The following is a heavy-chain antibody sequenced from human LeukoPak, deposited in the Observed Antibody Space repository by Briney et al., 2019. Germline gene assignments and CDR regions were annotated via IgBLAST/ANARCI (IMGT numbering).Heavy chain of an antibody. CDR3: AREDSSGYYLDY. V-gene: IGHV1-69*13. Sequence: SVKVSCKASGGTFSSYAISWVRQAPGQGLEWMGGIIPIFGTANYAQKFQGRVTITADESTSTAYMELSSLRSEDTAVYYCAREDSSGYYLDYWGQGTLVTVSS. CDR2: IIPIFGTA. CDR1: GGTFSSYA. D-gene: IGHD3-22*01. J-gene: IGHJ4*02.